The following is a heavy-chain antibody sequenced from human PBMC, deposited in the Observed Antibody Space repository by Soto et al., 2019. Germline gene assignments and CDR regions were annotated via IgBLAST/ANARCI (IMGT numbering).Heavy chain of an antibody. CDR2: MYYSGSR. CDR3: TRGDRLRLRNWLDP. V-gene: IGHV4-59*01. J-gene: IGHJ5*02. Sequence: SETLSLTCSVSGDSISNYYWSWIRQPPGKGLEWIGYMYYSGSRNYNPSLNSRVTISVDTSKNQFSLKLSSVTAADTAVYYCTRGDRLRLRNWLDPWGQGILVTVSS. CDR1: GDSISNYY. D-gene: IGHD3-16*01.